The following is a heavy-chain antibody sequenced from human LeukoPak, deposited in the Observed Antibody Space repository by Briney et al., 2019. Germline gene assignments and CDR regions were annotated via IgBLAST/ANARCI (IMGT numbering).Heavy chain of an antibody. V-gene: IGHV4-59*01. CDR1: GGSISSYY. Sequence: TSSETLSLTCTVSGGSISSYYWSWIRQPPGKGLEWIGYIYYSGSTNYNPSLKSRVTISVDTSKNQFSLKLSSVTAADTAVYYCARNSGYSYGYHGPFPDYWGQGTLVTVSS. D-gene: IGHD5-18*01. CDR3: ARNSGYSYGYHGPFPDY. CDR2: IYYSGST. J-gene: IGHJ4*02.